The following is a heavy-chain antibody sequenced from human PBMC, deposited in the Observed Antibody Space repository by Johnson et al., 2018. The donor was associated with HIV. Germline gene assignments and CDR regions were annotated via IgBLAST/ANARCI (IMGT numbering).Heavy chain of an antibody. J-gene: IGHJ3*02. CDR2: ISYDGSNK. V-gene: IGHV3-30-3*01. Sequence: QVQLVESGGGVVQPGRSLRLSCAASEFTFSTYAMHWVRQAPGKGLEWVAVISYDGSNKYYADSVKGRFTISRDNSNNTVFLQMNSLSTDYAAVHYCPTAVCVDYGLWDAFDIWGQGTMVTVSS. CDR1: EFTFSTYA. D-gene: IGHD4-17*01. CDR3: PTAVCVDYGLWDAFDI.